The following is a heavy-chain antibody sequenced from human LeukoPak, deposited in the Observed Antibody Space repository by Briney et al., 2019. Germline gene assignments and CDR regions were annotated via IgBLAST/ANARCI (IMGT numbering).Heavy chain of an antibody. V-gene: IGHV1-46*01. CDR3: ARDRVTVTYYYYYYGMDV. CDR2: INPSGGST. Sequence: ASVKVSCKASGYTFTSYYIHWVRQAPGQGLEWMGIINPSGGSTSYAQKFQGRVTMTRDTSTSTVYMELSSLRSEDRAVYYCARDRVTVTYYYYYYGMDVWGQGTTVTVSS. CDR1: GYTFTSYY. J-gene: IGHJ6*02. D-gene: IGHD4-17*01.